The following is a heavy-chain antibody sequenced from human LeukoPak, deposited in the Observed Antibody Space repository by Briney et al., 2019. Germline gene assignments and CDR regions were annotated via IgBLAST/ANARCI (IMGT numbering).Heavy chain of an antibody. J-gene: IGHJ5*02. Sequence: PSETLSLTCTVSGGSISNYYWSWLRQPPGKGLEGMGDIYYSRSTNYNSSLKSRVIISIDTSKNQFSLNLSSVTAADTAVYYRARDKGPASRSGRGWFDPWGQGTLVTVSS. CDR3: ARDKGPASRSGRGWFDP. CDR2: IYYSRST. CDR1: GGSISNYY. D-gene: IGHD3-3*01. V-gene: IGHV4-59*01.